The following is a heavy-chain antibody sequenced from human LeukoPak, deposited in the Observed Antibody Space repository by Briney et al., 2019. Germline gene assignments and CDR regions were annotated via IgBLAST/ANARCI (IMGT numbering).Heavy chain of an antibody. J-gene: IGHJ5*02. Sequence: GASVKVSCKASGYTFTGYYMHWVRQAPGQGLEWMGRINPNSGGTNYAQKFQGRVTMTRDTSISTAYMELSRLRSDDTAVYYCATQYYDFWSGYLGEFDPWGQGTLVTVSS. CDR1: GYTFTGYY. CDR2: INPNSGGT. D-gene: IGHD3-3*01. CDR3: ATQYYDFWSGYLGEFDP. V-gene: IGHV1-2*06.